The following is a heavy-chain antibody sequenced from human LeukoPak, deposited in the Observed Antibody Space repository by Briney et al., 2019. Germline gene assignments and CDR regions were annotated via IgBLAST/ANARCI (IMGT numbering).Heavy chain of an antibody. V-gene: IGHV3-72*01. CDR1: GFTFSDHY. D-gene: IGHD1-26*01. CDR3: TRVVLVGTTYSYFDY. CDR2: TRKKMNSYST. Sequence: GGSLRLSCAASGFTFSDHYMDWVRQAPGKGLEWVGRTRKKMNSYSTEYAASVKGRFAISRDDSKKSLYLQMNSLKAEDTAVYYCTRVVLVGTTYSYFDYWGQGTLVTVSS. J-gene: IGHJ4*02.